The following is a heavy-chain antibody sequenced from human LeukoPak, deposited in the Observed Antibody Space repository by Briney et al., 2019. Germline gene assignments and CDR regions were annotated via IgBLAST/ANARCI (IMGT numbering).Heavy chain of an antibody. Sequence: ASVCVSCKVSGYTLTELSMHWVRQAPGKGLEWMGGFDPEDGETIYAQKFQGRVTMTEDTSTDTAYMELSSLRSEDTAVYYCATARADYYEPGTTRTWFDPWGQGTLVTASS. CDR1: GYTLTELS. CDR2: FDPEDGET. D-gene: IGHD3-22*01. CDR3: ATARADYYEPGTTRTWFDP. V-gene: IGHV1-24*01. J-gene: IGHJ5*02.